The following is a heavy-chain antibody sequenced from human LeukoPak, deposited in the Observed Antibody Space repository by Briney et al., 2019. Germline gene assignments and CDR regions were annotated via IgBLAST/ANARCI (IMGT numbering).Heavy chain of an antibody. CDR2: INHSGST. CDR3: ARGDIVVVPAAIRYIEYYYYGMDV. D-gene: IGHD2-2*01. Sequence: SETLSLTCAVYGGSFSGYYWSWIRQPPGKGLEWIGEINHSGSTNYNSSLKSRVTISVDTSKNQFSLKLSSVTAADTAVYYCARGDIVVVPAAIRYIEYYYYGMDVWGQGTTVTVSS. J-gene: IGHJ6*02. V-gene: IGHV4-34*01. CDR1: GGSFSGYY.